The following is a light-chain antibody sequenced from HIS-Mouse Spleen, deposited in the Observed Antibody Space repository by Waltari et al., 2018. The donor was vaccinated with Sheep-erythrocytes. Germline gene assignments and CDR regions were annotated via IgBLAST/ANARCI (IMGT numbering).Light chain of an antibody. Sequence: QSALPQPPSASGSPGQSVTISCTATSSDVGGYNYVPWYQQHPGKAPKLMIYEVSKRPSGVPDRFSDSKSGNTASLTVSGLQAEDEADYYCSSYAGSNNWVFGGGTKLTVL. CDR2: EVS. J-gene: IGLJ3*02. V-gene: IGLV2-8*01. CDR3: SSYAGSNNWV. CDR1: SSDVGGYNY.